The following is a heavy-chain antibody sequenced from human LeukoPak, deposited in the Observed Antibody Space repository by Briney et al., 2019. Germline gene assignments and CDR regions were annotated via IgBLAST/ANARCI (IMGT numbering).Heavy chain of an antibody. CDR2: ISYDGSNK. J-gene: IGHJ6*02. V-gene: IGHV3-30*18. Sequence: GGSLRLSCAPSGFPFSSYGMHWVRQAPGKGLEWVAVISYDGSNKYYADSVKGRFTISRDNSKNTLYLQMNSLRAEDTAVYYCAKGHQAYYGYYYYGMDVWGQGTTVTVSS. CDR3: AKGHQAYYGYYYYGMDV. D-gene: IGHD2/OR15-2a*01. CDR1: GFPFSSYG.